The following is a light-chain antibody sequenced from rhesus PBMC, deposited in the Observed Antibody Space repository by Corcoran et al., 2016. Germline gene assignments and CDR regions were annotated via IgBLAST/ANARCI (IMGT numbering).Light chain of an antibody. CDR3: MKGKEFPFT. J-gene: IGKJ3*01. CDR1: QSLLDSEDGNTY. V-gene: IGKV2-104*02. Sequence: DIVMTQTPLSLPVTPGEPASISCRSSQSLLDSEDGNTYLDWYLQKPGHSPQLCIYEVSKRASGVPERINGSGSDTDLKLKISRVEAEDGGVYYCMKGKEFPFTFGPGTKLDIK. CDR2: EVS.